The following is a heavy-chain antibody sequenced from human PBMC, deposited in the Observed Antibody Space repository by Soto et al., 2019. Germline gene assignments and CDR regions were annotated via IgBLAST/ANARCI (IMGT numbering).Heavy chain of an antibody. CDR2: IDWDDDK. J-gene: IGHJ3*02. CDR1: GGSISSSYW. CDR3: ARIPYYYDSSGTRGAFDI. Sequence: TLSLTCTVSGGSISSSYWSWIRQPPGKALEWLALIDWDDDKYYSTSLKTRLTISKDTSKNQVVLTMTNMDPVDTATYYCARIPYYYDSSGTRGAFDIWGQGTMVTVSS. V-gene: IGHV2-70*01. D-gene: IGHD3-22*01.